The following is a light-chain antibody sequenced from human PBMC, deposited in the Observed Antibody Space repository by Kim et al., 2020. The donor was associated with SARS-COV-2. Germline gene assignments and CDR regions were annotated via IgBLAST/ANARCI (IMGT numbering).Light chain of an antibody. CDR2: DAT. V-gene: IGKV3-15*01. Sequence: SPGGRATPSCRASQTINNKLVWYQQKPGQAPRLLIYDATTRATGIPARFIGSGSETDFTLTINSLQSEDFAVYYCQQSNDWPPLTFGQGTKVDIK. CDR3: QQSNDWPPLT. J-gene: IGKJ1*01. CDR1: QTINNK.